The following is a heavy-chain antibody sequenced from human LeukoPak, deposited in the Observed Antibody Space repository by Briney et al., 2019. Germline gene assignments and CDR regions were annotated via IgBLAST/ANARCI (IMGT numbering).Heavy chain of an antibody. J-gene: IGHJ4*02. CDR1: NYTFTDYG. V-gene: IGHV1-18*01. D-gene: IGHD6-19*01. CDR2: VSAFNGHT. CDR3: ARALAVTGRGPRDFGF. Sequence: ASVKVSCKASNYTFTDYGINWVRQAPGQGLEWVGWVSAFNGHTFYAQKFQGRITMTTDTSTSTAHMELRSLTSDDTAVYYCARALAVTGRGPRDFGFWGQGTLVTVSS.